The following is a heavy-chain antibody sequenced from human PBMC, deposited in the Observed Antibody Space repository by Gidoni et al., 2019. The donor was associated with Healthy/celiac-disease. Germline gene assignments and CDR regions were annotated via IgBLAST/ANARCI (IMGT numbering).Heavy chain of an antibody. J-gene: IGHJ4*02. CDR3: ARGSSGWFPEGY. D-gene: IGHD6-19*01. CDR1: GYTFTGPY. CDR2: INPNCGGT. Sequence: QVQLVQSGAEVKKPGASVKVSCKASGYTFTGPYMHWVRQAPGQGLDWMGWINPNCGGTISAQKFQGWVTMTRYTSISTAYMELSRLRSDATAVYYCARGSSGWFPEGYWGQGTLVTVSS. V-gene: IGHV1-2*04.